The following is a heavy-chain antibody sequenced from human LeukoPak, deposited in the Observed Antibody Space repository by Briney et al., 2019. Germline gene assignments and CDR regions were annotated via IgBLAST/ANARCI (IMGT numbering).Heavy chain of an antibody. CDR2: ISYDGSNK. CDR3: ARESTVPLGGMDV. Sequence: GGSLRLSCAASGFTFSSYAMHWVRQAPGKGLEWVAVISYDGSNKYCADSVKGRFTISRDNSKNTLYLQMNSLRAEDTAVYYCARESTVPLGGMDVWGQGTTVTVSS. J-gene: IGHJ6*02. V-gene: IGHV3-30-3*01. D-gene: IGHD1-14*01. CDR1: GFTFSSYA.